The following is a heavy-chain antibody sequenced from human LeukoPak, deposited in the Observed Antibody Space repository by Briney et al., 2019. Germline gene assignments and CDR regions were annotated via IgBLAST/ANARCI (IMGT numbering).Heavy chain of an antibody. J-gene: IGHJ5*02. CDR3: ARVSAPPDYGDYVSENWFDP. V-gene: IGHV1-18*01. CDR1: GYTFTSYG. CDR2: ISAYNKR. D-gene: IGHD4-17*01. Sequence: ASVKVSCKASGYTFTSYGINWVRQAPGQGLEWMGWISAYNKRNYAQKFQGRVTMTTDTSTSTAYMELRNLRSDDTAVYYCARVSAPPDYGDYVSENWFDPWGQGTLVTVSS.